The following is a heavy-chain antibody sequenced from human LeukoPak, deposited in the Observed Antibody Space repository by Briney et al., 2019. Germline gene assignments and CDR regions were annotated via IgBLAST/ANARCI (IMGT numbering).Heavy chain of an antibody. V-gene: IGHV1-69*04. CDR1: GGTFSSYA. CDR3: ARLSGYNWNLFDY. D-gene: IGHD1-20*01. Sequence: GASVKVSCKASGGTFSSYAISWVRQAPGQGLEWMGRIIPTLDLSNHAQKFQGRVTITADKSTSTAFMELSRLTSEDTAIYYCARLSGYNWNLFDYWGQGTLVTVSS. J-gene: IGHJ4*02. CDR2: IIPTLDLS.